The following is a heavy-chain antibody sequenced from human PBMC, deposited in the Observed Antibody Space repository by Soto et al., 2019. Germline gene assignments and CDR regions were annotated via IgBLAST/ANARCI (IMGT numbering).Heavy chain of an antibody. Sequence: GGSLRLSCAASGFTFSSYAMSWVRQAPGKGLEWVSAISGSGGSTYYADSVKGRFTISRDNSKNTLYLQMNSLRAEDTAVYYCAKDLTGSGWIDAYFDYWGQGTLVTVSS. V-gene: IGHV3-23*01. CDR3: AKDLTGSGWIDAYFDY. CDR1: GFTFSSYA. D-gene: IGHD6-19*01. J-gene: IGHJ4*02. CDR2: ISGSGGST.